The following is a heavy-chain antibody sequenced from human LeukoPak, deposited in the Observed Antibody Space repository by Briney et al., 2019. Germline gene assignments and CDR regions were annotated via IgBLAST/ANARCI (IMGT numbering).Heavy chain of an antibody. J-gene: IGHJ6*03. D-gene: IGHD6-13*01. V-gene: IGHV1-2*02. CDR1: GYTFTGYY. CDR3: ARGATAGRFSLRPTGAYYMDV. Sequence: ASVKVSCKASGYTFTGYYMHWVRQAPGQGLEWMGWINPNSGGTNYAQKFQGRVTMTRDTSIGTAYMELSRLRSDDTAVYYCARGATAGRFSLRPTGAYYMDVWGKGTTVTVSS. CDR2: INPNSGGT.